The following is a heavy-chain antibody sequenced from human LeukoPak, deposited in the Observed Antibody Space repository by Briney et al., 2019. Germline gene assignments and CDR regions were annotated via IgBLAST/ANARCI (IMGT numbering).Heavy chain of an antibody. D-gene: IGHD2-21*01. J-gene: IGHJ6*03. V-gene: IGHV1-2*06. CDR1: GYTFTGYY. CDR2: INPNSGGT. Sequence: ASVKVSCKASGYTFTGYYMHWVRQAPGQGLEWMGRINPNSGGTNYAQEFQGRVTMTRDTSISTAYMELSRLRSDDTAVYYCARGFPYYYMDVWGKGTTVTVSS. CDR3: ARGFPYYYMDV.